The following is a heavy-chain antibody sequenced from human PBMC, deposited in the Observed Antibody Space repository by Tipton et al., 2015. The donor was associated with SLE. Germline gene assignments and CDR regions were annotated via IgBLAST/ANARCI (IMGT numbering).Heavy chain of an antibody. D-gene: IGHD5-18*01. Sequence: TLSLTCFVSGDSLSTSYWSWIRQSPGKGLEWIASLDDSGPTNYNPSLSSRITTSIDTPRGQFSLRLSSVTAADTAVYYCARPGAPGYQSYYMDVWGKGTSVTVSS. V-gene: IGHV4-59*08. J-gene: IGHJ6*03. CDR1: GDSLSTSY. CDR3: ARPGAPGYQSYYMDV. CDR2: LDDSGPT.